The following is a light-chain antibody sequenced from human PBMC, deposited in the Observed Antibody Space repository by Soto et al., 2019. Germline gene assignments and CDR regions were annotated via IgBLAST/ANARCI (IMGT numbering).Light chain of an antibody. J-gene: IGLJ1*01. CDR1: SNDVGHYNF. Sequence: QSALTQPASVSGSPGQSITISCTGTSNDVGHYNFVSWYQQLPGKAPKLIIYEVSNRPSGISHRFSGSKSGNTATLTISGLQVADEPFYYCSSYTSSITLVFGTGTKVTVL. CDR2: EVS. V-gene: IGLV2-14*03. CDR3: SSYTSSITLV.